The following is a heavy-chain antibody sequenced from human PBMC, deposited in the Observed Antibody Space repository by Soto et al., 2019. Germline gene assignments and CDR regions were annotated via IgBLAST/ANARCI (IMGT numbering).Heavy chain of an antibody. CDR3: ARPHLDCSSTSCYGLDY. V-gene: IGHV1-69*02. J-gene: IGHJ4*02. CDR1: GGTFSSYT. CDR2: IIPILGIA. Sequence: ASVKVSCKASGGTFSSYTISWVRQAPGQGLEWMGRIIPILGIANYAQKFQGRVTITADKSTSTAYMELSSLRSEDTAVYYCARPHLDCSSTSCYGLDYWGQGTLVTVSS. D-gene: IGHD2-2*01.